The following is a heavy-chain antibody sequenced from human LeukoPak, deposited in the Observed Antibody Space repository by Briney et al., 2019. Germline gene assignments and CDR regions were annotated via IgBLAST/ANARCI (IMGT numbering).Heavy chain of an antibody. CDR1: AFTFTNAL. CDR3: TTERTRYYYDSSGYRDY. D-gene: IGHD3-22*01. Sequence: RGSLRLSSEASAFTFTNALMCWVRQAPGKGLEWVGRIKSKTDGVTTDYAAPVKGTSTISRDDSKNTLYLQMNSLKPEDTAVYYCTTERTRYYYDSSGYRDYWGQGSLVTVSS. J-gene: IGHJ4*02. CDR2: IKSKTDGVTT. V-gene: IGHV3-15*01.